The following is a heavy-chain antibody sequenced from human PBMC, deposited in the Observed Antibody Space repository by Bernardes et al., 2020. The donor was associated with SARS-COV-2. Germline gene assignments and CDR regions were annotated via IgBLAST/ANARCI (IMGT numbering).Heavy chain of an antibody. D-gene: IGHD3-3*01. CDR2: IYYSGST. V-gene: IGHV4-30-4*01. CDR3: ARERVDYYYYYYGMDV. CDR1: GGSISSGDYY. J-gene: IGHJ6*02. Sequence: TLSLTCTVSGGSISSGDYYWSWIRQPPGKGLEWIGYIYYSGSTYYNPSLKSRVTISVDTSKNQFSLKLSSVTAADTAVYYCARERVDYYYYYYGMDVWGQGTTVTVSS.